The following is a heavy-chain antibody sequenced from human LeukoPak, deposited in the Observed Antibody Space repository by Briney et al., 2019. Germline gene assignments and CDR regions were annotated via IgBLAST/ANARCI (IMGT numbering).Heavy chain of an antibody. Sequence: GGSLRLSCAASGFTFRSYSMNWVRQAPRKGLEWVSSISGNKNYIYHADSVGGRFTISRDNARDSLFLQMDSLRAEDTGVYYCARDPHNPGPIDYWGQGTLVTVSS. J-gene: IGHJ4*02. CDR2: ISGNKNYI. CDR3: ARDPHNPGPIDY. CDR1: GFTFRSYS. V-gene: IGHV3-21*01.